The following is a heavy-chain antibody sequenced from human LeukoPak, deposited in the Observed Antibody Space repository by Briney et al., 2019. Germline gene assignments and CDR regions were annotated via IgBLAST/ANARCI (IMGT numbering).Heavy chain of an antibody. CDR3: ARGRGSGYPWDY. D-gene: IGHD3-3*01. J-gene: IGHJ4*02. Sequence: SETLSLTCAVYGGSFSGYYWSWIRQPPGKGLEWIGEINHSGSTNYNPSLKSRVTISVDTSKNQFSLKLSSVTAADTAVYYCARGRGSGYPWDYWGQGTLVTVSS. V-gene: IGHV4-34*01. CDR2: INHSGST. CDR1: GGSFSGYY.